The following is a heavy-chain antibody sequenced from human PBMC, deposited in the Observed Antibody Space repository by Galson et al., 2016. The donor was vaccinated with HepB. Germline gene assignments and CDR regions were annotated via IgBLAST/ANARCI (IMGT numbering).Heavy chain of an antibody. Sequence: SLRLSCAASGFTFSNYGRSWVRQAPGKGLEWVSAVSGSGDNTYYADSVKGRFTISRDNSRNTVYVQINSLRAEDTAIYYCTMISWSTSSGFGFWGQGTRVTVSS. CDR1: GFTFSNYG. J-gene: IGHJ4*02. D-gene: IGHD3-22*01. CDR3: TMISWSTSSGFGF. V-gene: IGHV3-23*01. CDR2: VSGSGDNT.